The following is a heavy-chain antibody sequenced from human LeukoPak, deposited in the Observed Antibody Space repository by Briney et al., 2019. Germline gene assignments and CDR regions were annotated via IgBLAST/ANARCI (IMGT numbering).Heavy chain of an antibody. Sequence: GGSLRLSCAASGFTFSSYAMHWVRQAPGKGLEYVSAISSNGGSTYYADSMKGRFTISRDNSKNTVYLQMNSLRAEDTAVYYCAKDTDFWSSNYFDYWGQGTLVTVSS. V-gene: IGHV3-64*04. CDR3: AKDTDFWSSNYFDY. CDR1: GFTFSSYA. D-gene: IGHD3-3*01. J-gene: IGHJ4*02. CDR2: ISSNGGST.